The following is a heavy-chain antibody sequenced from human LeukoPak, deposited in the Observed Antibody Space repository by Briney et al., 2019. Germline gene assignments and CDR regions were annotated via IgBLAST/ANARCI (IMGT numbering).Heavy chain of an antibody. J-gene: IGHJ4*03. V-gene: IGHV3-30*03. D-gene: IGHD3-16*01. CDR2: ISFDRSNN. CDR3: ARDKGRGGGGAFDY. CDR1: GFTFSSHA. Sequence: EPARSLRLPCAASGFTFSSHAMYWVRQSPGKGLEWVASISFDRSNNNYADSVKGRFSISRHKSKNTLHLQMNRLRVEDTVFYYCARDKGRGGGGAFDYWGQGTLVTVSS.